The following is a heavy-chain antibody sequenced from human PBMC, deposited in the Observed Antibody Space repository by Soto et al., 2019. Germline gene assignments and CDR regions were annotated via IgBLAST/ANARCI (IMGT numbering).Heavy chain of an antibody. D-gene: IGHD3-3*01. CDR2: IWHDGSEK. CDR3: AKGIYDFCSGYLXSPILDY. CDR1: GFTFNKYG. Sequence: GESLRLSCAASGFTFNKYGIHWVRQGPGKWLEWVAVIWHDGSEKYYAYSVKDRFTISRENSMNTLYLQMNSMRAEDTALYYCAKGIYDFCSGYLXSPILDYWGHGTLVTVYS. J-gene: IGHJ4*01. V-gene: IGHV3-30*02.